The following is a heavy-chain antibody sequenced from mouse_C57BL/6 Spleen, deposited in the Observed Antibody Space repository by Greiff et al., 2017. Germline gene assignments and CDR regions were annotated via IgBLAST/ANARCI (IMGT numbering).Heavy chain of an antibody. CDR3: ARSRGGSILDY. CDR2: IDPSDSYT. J-gene: IGHJ2*01. Sequence: VQLQQPGAELVMPGASVKLSCKASGYTFTSYWMHWVKQRPGQGLEWIGEIDPSDSYTNYNQKFKGKSTLTVDKSSSTAYMQISSLTSEDSAVYYCARSRGGSILDYWGQGTTLTVSS. V-gene: IGHV1-69*01. D-gene: IGHD1-1*01. CDR1: GYTFTSYW.